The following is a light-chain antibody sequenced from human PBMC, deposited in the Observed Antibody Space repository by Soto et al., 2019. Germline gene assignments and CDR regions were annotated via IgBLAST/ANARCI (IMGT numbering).Light chain of an antibody. J-gene: IGLJ3*02. Sequence: QSVLTQPASVSGSPGQSITISCTGTSSDVGSYDLVSWYQHHPAKAPKLILYEGAKRPSGVSNRFSGSKSGNTASLTISGLQAEDEADYHCCSYAGSSTFGVFGGGTKVTVL. CDR3: CSYAGSSTFGV. CDR2: EGA. CDR1: SSDVGSYDL. V-gene: IGLV2-23*01.